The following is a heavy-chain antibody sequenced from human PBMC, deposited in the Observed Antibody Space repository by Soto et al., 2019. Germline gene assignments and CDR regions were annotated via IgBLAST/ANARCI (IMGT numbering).Heavy chain of an antibody. CDR1: WSTFPGSG. CDR2: ISAYNGNT. J-gene: IGHJ6*02. D-gene: IGHD3-22*01. V-gene: IGHV1-18*01. Sequence: AAVPVSCPASWSTFPGSGISWVRQAPGQGLEWMGWISAYNGNTNYAQKLQGRVTMTTDTSTSTAYMELRSLRSDDTAVYYCARGFADYYDSSGLDIERRDYYYYYGMDVWGQGTTVTVSS. CDR3: ARGFADYYDSSGLDIERRDYYYYYGMDV.